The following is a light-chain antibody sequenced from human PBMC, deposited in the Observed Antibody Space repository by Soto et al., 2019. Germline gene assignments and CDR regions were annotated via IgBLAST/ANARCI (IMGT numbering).Light chain of an antibody. Sequence: EFVLTQSPATLSLSPGERATLSCRASQSVSSYLAWYQQKPGQAPRLLIYDASNRATGIPARFSGSGSGTDFTLTISSLEPEDFAVYYCQQRSNWPVTFGQGTKVEIK. V-gene: IGKV3-11*01. CDR3: QQRSNWPVT. J-gene: IGKJ1*01. CDR2: DAS. CDR1: QSVSSY.